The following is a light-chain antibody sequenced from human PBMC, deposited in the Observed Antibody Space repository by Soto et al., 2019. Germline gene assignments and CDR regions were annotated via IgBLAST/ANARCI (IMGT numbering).Light chain of an antibody. CDR3: CSHAGGSSWV. CDR1: SSDVGGYNY. V-gene: IGLV2-14*01. Sequence: QSALTQPASVSGSPGQSITISCTGTSSDVGGYNYVSWYQQHPGKAPKLMIYEVSNRPSGVSNRFSGSKSGNTASLTISGLQAEDEADYYCCSHAGGSSWVFGGGTKVTVL. J-gene: IGLJ3*02. CDR2: EVS.